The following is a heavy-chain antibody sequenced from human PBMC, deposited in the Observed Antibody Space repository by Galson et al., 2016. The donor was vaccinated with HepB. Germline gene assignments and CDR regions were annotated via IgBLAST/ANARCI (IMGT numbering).Heavy chain of an antibody. Sequence: SCKAPGYSFTSYGTSWVRQAPGQGLEWMGWISAYNGNTNYAQKFQGRVTMTTDTSTSTAYMELRSLRSDDTAVYYCARGGLYGDYGLEYWGQGTLVTVSS. CDR3: ARGGLYGDYGLEY. CDR2: ISAYNGNT. J-gene: IGHJ4*02. CDR1: GYSFTSYG. D-gene: IGHD4-17*01. V-gene: IGHV1-18*01.